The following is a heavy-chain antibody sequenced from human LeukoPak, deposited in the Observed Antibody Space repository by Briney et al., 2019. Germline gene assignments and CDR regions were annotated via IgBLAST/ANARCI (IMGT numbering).Heavy chain of an antibody. V-gene: IGHV3-23*01. Sequence: GGSQRLSCAASGFTFSNYAMSWVRQASGKGLEWGSSISGSGGDTYYADSMEGRFSISRDNSKNTLYLQITSLRAEDTAVYYCAKGRSGTYYLHDYWGQGTLVTVSS. D-gene: IGHD3-10*01. CDR3: AKGRSGTYYLHDY. CDR1: GFTFSNYA. CDR2: ISGSGGDT. J-gene: IGHJ4*02.